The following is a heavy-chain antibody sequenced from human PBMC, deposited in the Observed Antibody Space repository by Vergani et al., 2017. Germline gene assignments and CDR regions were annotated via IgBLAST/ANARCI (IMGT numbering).Heavy chain of an antibody. CDR2: IIPIFGTA. CDR3: ARTPYYYDSSGYYPKTRDYYYGMDV. Sequence: QVQLVQSGAEVKKPGASVKVSCKASGYTFTSYYMHWVRQAPGQGLEWMGRIIPIFGTANYAQKFQGRVTITADESTSTAYMELSSLRSEDTAVYYCARTPYYYDSSGYYPKTRDYYYGMDVWGQGTTVTVSS. D-gene: IGHD3-22*01. J-gene: IGHJ6*02. V-gene: IGHV1-69*18. CDR1: GYTFTSYY.